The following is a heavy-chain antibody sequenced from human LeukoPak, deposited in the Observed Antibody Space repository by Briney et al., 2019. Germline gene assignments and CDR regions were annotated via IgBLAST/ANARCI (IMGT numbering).Heavy chain of an antibody. D-gene: IGHD2-2*02. CDR2: IYTTGTA. J-gene: IGHJ4*02. CDR3: VRHGYTASHYFLDY. V-gene: IGHV4-4*07. Sequence: ASEILSLTCTVSSGSINSYYWGWVRQPAGRGLDWIGRIYTTGTANYNPSLKSRLTMSIDTSQRQFSLNLRSVTAADTGTYYCVRHGYTASHYFLDYWSQGILVTVSS. CDR1: SGSINSYY.